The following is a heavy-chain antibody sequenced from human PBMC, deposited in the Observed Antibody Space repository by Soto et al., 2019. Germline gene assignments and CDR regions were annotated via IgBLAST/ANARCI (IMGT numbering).Heavy chain of an antibody. Sequence: ASVKVSCKVSGYTFTSYGISWVRQAPGQGLEWMGWISVDTGNTKYAQQLQGRVTMTTDTSTSTAYMELRRLRSDDTAVYYCARWDGLFGSGGINWGQGTQVTVSS. D-gene: IGHD3-10*01. CDR1: GYTFTSYG. V-gene: IGHV1-18*01. J-gene: IGHJ4*02. CDR3: ARWDGLFGSGGIN. CDR2: ISVDTGNT.